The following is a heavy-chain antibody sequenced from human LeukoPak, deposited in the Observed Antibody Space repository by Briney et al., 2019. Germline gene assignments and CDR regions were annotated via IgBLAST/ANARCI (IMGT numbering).Heavy chain of an antibody. CDR3: AKDRMGATLTLDY. CDR1: GFTFSSYS. V-gene: IGHV3-48*01. CDR2: ISSSSSTI. J-gene: IGHJ4*02. Sequence: GGSLRLSCAASGFTFSSYSMNWVRQAPGKGLEWVSYISSSSSTIYYADSVKGRFTISRDNAKNSLYLQMNSLRAEDTALYYCAKDRMGATLTLDYWGQGTLVTVSS. D-gene: IGHD1-26*01.